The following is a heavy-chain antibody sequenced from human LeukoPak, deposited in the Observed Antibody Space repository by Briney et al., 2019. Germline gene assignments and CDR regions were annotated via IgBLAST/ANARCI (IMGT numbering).Heavy chain of an antibody. D-gene: IGHD3-22*01. J-gene: IGHJ4*02. CDR3: ARDQYYYDSSGYFSY. Sequence: GRSLRLSCAASGFTFSSYGMHWVRQAPGKGLEWVAVIWYDGSNKYYADSVKGRFTISRDNSKNTLYLQMNSLRAEDTAVYYCARDQYYYDSSGYFSYWGQGTLVTVSS. V-gene: IGHV3-33*01. CDR1: GFTFSSYG. CDR2: IWYDGSNK.